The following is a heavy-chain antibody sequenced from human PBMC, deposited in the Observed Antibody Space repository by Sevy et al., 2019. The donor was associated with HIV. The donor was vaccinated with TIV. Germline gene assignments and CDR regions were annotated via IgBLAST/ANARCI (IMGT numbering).Heavy chain of an antibody. CDR1: GASISSYY. V-gene: IGHV4-4*07. J-gene: IGHJ5*02. CDR3: ARDLALRESWFDP. Sequence: SETLSLTCTVSGASISSYYLSWIRQPAGKGLEWIGRIYASGRSIYNPSLKSRVTMSVDTSKKQFSLKLSSVTAADTAVYYCARDLALRESWFDPWGQGTLVTVSS. CDR2: IYASGRS.